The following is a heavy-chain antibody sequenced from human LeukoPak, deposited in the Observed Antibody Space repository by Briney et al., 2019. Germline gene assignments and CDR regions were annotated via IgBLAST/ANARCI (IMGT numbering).Heavy chain of an antibody. Sequence: GGSLRLSCAASGFTFSSYEMNWVRQAPGKGLEWVSYISSSGRTIYYADSVKGRFTIPRDNAKNSLYLQMNSLRAEDTAVYYCARALYGPGKYWGQGTLVTVSS. CDR1: GFTFSSYE. CDR3: ARALYGPGKY. J-gene: IGHJ4*02. CDR2: ISSSGRTI. V-gene: IGHV3-48*03. D-gene: IGHD3-10*01.